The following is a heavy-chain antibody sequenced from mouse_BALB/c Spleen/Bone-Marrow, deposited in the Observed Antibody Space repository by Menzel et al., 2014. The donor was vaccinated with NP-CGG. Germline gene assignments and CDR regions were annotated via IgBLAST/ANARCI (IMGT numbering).Heavy chain of an antibody. CDR3: ARLHYYGYGAY. CDR2: INQDRRTI. Sequence: EVKLVESGGGLVQPGGSLKLSCAASGFDFSTFWMSWVRQAPGKGLEWIGEINQDRRTINYSPSLKDKFVISRDNAKNTLYLLMSKVRSEDTALYYCARLHYYGYGAYWGQGTLVTVSA. V-gene: IGHV4-1*02. CDR1: GFDFSTFW. D-gene: IGHD1-2*01. J-gene: IGHJ3*01.